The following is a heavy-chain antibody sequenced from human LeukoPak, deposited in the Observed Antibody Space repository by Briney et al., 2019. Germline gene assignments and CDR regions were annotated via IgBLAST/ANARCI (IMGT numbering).Heavy chain of an antibody. CDR1: GGSISSYY. CDR2: IYYSGST. V-gene: IGHV4-59*08. CDR3: ARHPAGQLWSLYYYYGMDV. Sequence: SETLSLTCTVSGGSISSYYWSWIRQPPGKGLEWIGYIYYSGSTKYNPSLKSRVTISVDTSKNQFSLKLSSVTAADTAVYYCARHPAGQLWSLYYYYGMDVWGQGTTVTVSS. D-gene: IGHD5-18*01. J-gene: IGHJ6*02.